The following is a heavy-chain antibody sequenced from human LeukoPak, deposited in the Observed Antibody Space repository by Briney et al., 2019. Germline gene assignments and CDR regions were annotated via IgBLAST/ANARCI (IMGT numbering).Heavy chain of an antibody. V-gene: IGHV3-23*01. CDR2: ISGSGGST. Sequence: GGSLRLSCAASGFTFSSYAMSWVRQAPGKGLEWVSAISGSGGSTYYADSVKGRFTISRDNSKNTLYLQMNSLKVEDTAVYYCAKEIKVFGYSSRGFDYWGQGTLVTVSS. CDR1: GFTFSSYA. CDR3: AKEIKVFGYSSRGFDY. D-gene: IGHD6-13*01. J-gene: IGHJ4*02.